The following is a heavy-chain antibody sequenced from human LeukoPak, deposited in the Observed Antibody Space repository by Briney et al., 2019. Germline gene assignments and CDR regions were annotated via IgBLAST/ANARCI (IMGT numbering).Heavy chain of an antibody. CDR1: GYTFTGYY. CDR3: ARAPAAGTGFDY. D-gene: IGHD6-13*01. CDR2: INPNSGGT. J-gene: IGHJ4*02. V-gene: IGHV1-2*02. Sequence: ASVKVSCKASGYTFTGYYMHWVRPAPGQGLEWMGWINPNSGGTNYAQKFQGRVTMTRDTSISTAYMELSRLRSDDTAVYYCARAPAAGTGFDYWGQGTLVTVSS.